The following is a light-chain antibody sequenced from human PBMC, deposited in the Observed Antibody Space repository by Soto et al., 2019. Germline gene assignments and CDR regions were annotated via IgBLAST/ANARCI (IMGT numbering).Light chain of an antibody. V-gene: IGKV1-33*01. CDR2: DDS. J-gene: IGKJ1*01. Sequence: IQFTQSPSSLSASVGDRVTLTCQASHDISTFLNWYQQKTGKAPNILIYDDSELQTGVPSRFSGSGSGTDFNFTINRLQPEDIATYYCQKNDNLRWTCGQGTKVDIK. CDR1: HDISTF. CDR3: QKNDNLRWT.